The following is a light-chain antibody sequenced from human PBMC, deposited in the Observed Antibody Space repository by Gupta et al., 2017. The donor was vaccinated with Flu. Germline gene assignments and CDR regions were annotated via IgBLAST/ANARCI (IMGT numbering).Light chain of an antibody. CDR2: GAS. CDR1: QGISSY. J-gene: IGKJ2*01. CDR3: QQLNSYPYT. Sequence: DIQLTQSPSFLSASVEDRVTITCRASQGISSYLAWYQQEPGKAPKLLIYGASTLQTGVPSRFSGSGSWTEFTLTISSLQPEDFATYYCQQLNSYPYTFGQGTKLGIK. V-gene: IGKV1-9*01.